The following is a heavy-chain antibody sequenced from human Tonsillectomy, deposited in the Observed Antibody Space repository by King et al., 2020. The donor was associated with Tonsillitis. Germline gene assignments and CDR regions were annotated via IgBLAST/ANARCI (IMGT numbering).Heavy chain of an antibody. CDR1: GGSISSSGYY. V-gene: IGHV4-39*07. CDR2: IYYSGST. J-gene: IGHJ4*02. D-gene: IGHD1-1*01. CDR3: ARRPAGHPQYFFDY. Sequence: MQLQESGPGLVKPSETLSLTCTVSGGSISSSGYYWGWIRQPPGKGLEWIGHIYYSGSTYYSPSLKSRVTMSLDTSKNQFSLNLNSVTAADTAVYYCARRPAGHPQYFFDYWGQGTLATVSS.